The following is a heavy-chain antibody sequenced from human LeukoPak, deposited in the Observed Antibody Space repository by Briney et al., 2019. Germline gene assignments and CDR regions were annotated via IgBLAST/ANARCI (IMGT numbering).Heavy chain of an antibody. V-gene: IGHV3-21*01. J-gene: IGHJ4*02. CDR3: ARDGTFTYYYDSSGSTGSDY. Sequence: GGSLRLSCAASGFTFSSYSMNWVRQAPGKGLEWVSSISSSSSYIYYADSVKGRFTISRDNAKNSLYLQMNSLRAEDTAVYYCARDGTFTYYYDSSGSTGSDYWGQGTLVTVSS. CDR2: ISSSSSYI. D-gene: IGHD3-22*01. CDR1: GFTFSSYS.